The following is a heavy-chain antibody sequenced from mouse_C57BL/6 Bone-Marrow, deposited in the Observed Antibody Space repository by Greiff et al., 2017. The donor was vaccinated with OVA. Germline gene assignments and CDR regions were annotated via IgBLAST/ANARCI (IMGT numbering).Heavy chain of an antibody. Sequence: EVQLQQSGPGLVKPSQSLSLTCSVTGYSITSGYYWNWIRQFPGNKLEWMGYISYDGSNNYNPSLKNRISITRDTSKNQFFLKLNSVTTEDTATYYCARRGVVAMDYFDYWGQGTTLTVSS. V-gene: IGHV3-6*01. D-gene: IGHD1-1*01. CDR3: ARRGVVAMDYFDY. CDR1: GYSITSGYY. J-gene: IGHJ2*01. CDR2: ISYDGSN.